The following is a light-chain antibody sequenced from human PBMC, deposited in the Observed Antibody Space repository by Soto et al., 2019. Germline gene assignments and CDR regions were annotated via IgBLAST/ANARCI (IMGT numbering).Light chain of an antibody. V-gene: IGKV3-20*01. CDR1: QSVVSSS. J-gene: IGKJ1*01. CDR2: GAS. CDR3: QQYGTPPQT. Sequence: EIVLTQSPGTLSLSPGERATLSCRASQSVVSSSLAWYQQKPGQAPRLLIYGASSRATGIPDRFSGSGSGTDLTITISSLEPEGLAVYYCQQYGTPPQTFGQGTKVDIK.